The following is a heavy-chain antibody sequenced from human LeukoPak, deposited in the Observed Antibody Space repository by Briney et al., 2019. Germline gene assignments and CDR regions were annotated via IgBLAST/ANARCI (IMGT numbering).Heavy chain of an antibody. CDR2: INHSGST. J-gene: IGHJ4*02. CDR3: VSRPWAGWFGESPDY. CDR1: GVSISSSYY. D-gene: IGHD3-10*01. Sequence: SETLSLTCTVSGVSISSSYYWSWIRQPPGKGLEWIGEINHSGSTNYNPSLKGRVTISVDTSKNQFSLKLSSVTAADTAVYYCVSRPWAGWFGESPDYWGQGTLVTVSS. V-gene: IGHV4-4*02.